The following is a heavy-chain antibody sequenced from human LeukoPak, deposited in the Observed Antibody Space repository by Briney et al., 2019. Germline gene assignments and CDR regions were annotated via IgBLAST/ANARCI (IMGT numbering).Heavy chain of an antibody. CDR1: GFTFDDYA. J-gene: IGHJ4*02. V-gene: IGHV3-9*01. CDR3: ARDLSLSSSSDY. Sequence: PGGSLRLSCAASGFTFDDYAMHWVRQAPGKGLEWVSGISWNSGSIGYADSVKGRFTISRDNAKNSLYLQMNSLRAEDTAVYYCARDLSLSSSSDYWGQGTLVTVSS. CDR2: ISWNSGSI. D-gene: IGHD6-6*01.